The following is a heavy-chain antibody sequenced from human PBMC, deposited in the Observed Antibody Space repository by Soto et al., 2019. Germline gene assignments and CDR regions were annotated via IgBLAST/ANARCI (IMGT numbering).Heavy chain of an antibody. CDR3: ARACRIAAIGY. CDR1: GGSISSYY. CDR2: IYYSGST. J-gene: IGHJ4*02. D-gene: IGHD6-6*01. Sequence: PSETLSLTCTVSGGSISSYYWSWIRQPPGKGLEWIGYIYYSGSTNYNPSLKSRVTISVDTSKNQFSLKLSSVTAADTAVYYCARACRIAAIGYWGQGTLVTVSS. V-gene: IGHV4-59*12.